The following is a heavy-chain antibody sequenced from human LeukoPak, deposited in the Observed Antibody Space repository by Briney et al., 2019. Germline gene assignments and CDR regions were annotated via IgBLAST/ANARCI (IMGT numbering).Heavy chain of an antibody. Sequence: GGSLRLSCAASGFTFSSYGMHWVRQAPGKGLEWVAVIWYDGSNEYYADSVKGRFTISRDNSKNTLYLQMNSLRAEDTAVYYCARDMGKSGAFDIWGQGTTVTVSS. D-gene: IGHD1-26*01. CDR3: ARDMGKSGAFDI. V-gene: IGHV3-33*01. CDR1: GFTFSSYG. CDR2: IWYDGSNE. J-gene: IGHJ3*02.